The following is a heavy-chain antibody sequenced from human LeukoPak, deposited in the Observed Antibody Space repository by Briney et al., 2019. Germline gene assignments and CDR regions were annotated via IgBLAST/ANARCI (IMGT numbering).Heavy chain of an antibody. CDR2: INHSGYT. V-gene: IGHV4-34*01. Sequence: SETLSLTCAVSGVPFSNYYWSWVRQSPRQGLEWIGEINHSGYTNYNPSLKSRVTMSLDNSKNQLSLKLSYVTAADTAVYYCARDTGKSGYPDYWGQGTLVTVSS. CDR3: ARDTGKSGYPDY. CDR1: GVPFSNYY. D-gene: IGHD3-3*01. J-gene: IGHJ4*02.